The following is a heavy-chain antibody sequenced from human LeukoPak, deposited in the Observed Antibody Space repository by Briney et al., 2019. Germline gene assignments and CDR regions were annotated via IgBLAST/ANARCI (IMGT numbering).Heavy chain of an antibody. CDR1: GFTFSSYS. V-gene: IGHV3-21*01. D-gene: IGHD3-16*01. CDR2: ISSSSSYI. J-gene: IGHJ4*02. CDR3: ARDDLGYFDY. Sequence: GGSLRLSCAASGFTFSSYSMNWVRQAPGKGLEWVSSISSSSSYIYYADSAKGRFTISRDNAKNSLYLQMNSLRAEDTAVYYCARDDLGYFDYWGQGTLVTVSS.